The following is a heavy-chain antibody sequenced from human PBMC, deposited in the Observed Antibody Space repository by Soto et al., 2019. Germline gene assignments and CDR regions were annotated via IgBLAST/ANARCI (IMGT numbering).Heavy chain of an antibody. D-gene: IGHD2-8*01. CDR1: GYSFTSYW. CDR3: ARTTNGVYYWYFDL. CDR2: IDPSDSYT. V-gene: IGHV5-10-1*01. Sequence: PXDSLKLSWQCSGYSFTSYWISLVRQMPGKGLEWMGRIDPSDSYTNYSPSFQGHVTISADKSISTAYLQWSSLKASDTAMYYCARTTNGVYYWYFDLWGRGTLVTVSS. J-gene: IGHJ2*01.